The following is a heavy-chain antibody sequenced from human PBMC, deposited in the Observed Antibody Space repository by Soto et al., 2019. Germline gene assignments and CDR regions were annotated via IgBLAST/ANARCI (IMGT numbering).Heavy chain of an antibody. CDR3: AKDPRSITGTTSPEDFKQ. CDR2: IIPVLGIT. J-gene: IGHJ1*01. CDR1: GGTFSGYA. V-gene: IGHV1-69*13. Sequence: ASVKVSCKASGGTFSGYAINWVRQAPGQGLEWMGGIIPVLGITNYAQQFQGRITIAADESTGTAHMDLRSLSYEDTAVYYCAKDPRSITGTTSPEDFKQWGQGNLVTVYS. D-gene: IGHD1-20*01.